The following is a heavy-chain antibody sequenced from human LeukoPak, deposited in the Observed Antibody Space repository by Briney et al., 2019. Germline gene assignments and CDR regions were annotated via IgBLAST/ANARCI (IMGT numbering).Heavy chain of an antibody. Sequence: GESLKISCKGSGYTFTSYWIGWVRQMPGKGLEWMGIIYPADSDTRYSPSFQGLVTISADKSISTAFLQWSSLKASDTAMYYCAVPYASGSHYLFDSWGQGTLVTVSS. V-gene: IGHV5-51*01. J-gene: IGHJ4*02. D-gene: IGHD3-10*01. CDR3: AVPYASGSHYLFDS. CDR1: GYTFTSYW. CDR2: IYPADSDT.